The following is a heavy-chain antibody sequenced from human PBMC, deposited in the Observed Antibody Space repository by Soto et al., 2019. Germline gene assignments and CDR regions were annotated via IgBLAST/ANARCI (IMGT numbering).Heavy chain of an antibody. CDR2: ISAYNGNT. CDR1: GGTFSSYA. Sequence: ASVKVSCKASGGTFSSYAISWVRQAPGQGLEWMGWISAYNGNTNYAQKLQGRVTMTTDTSTSTAYMELRSLRSDDTAVYYCARPYYDILTGYLGLDFWGQGTLVTVSS. D-gene: IGHD3-9*01. V-gene: IGHV1-18*01. J-gene: IGHJ4*02. CDR3: ARPYYDILTGYLGLDF.